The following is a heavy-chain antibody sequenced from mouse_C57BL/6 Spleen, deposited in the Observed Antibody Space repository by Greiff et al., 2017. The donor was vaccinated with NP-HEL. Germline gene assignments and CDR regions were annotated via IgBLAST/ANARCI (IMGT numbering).Heavy chain of an antibody. D-gene: IGHD1-1*01. CDR1: GFTFSDYY. CDR2: INYDGSST. V-gene: IGHV5-16*01. Sequence: EVQLVESEGGLVQPGSSMKLSCTASGFTFSDYYMAWVRQVPEKGLEWVANINYDGSSTYYLVSLMSRFIISRDNAKNLLYLQMSSLKSEDTATYYCARDRGTTVVWYFDVWGTGTTVTVSS. CDR3: ARDRGTTVVWYFDV. J-gene: IGHJ1*03.